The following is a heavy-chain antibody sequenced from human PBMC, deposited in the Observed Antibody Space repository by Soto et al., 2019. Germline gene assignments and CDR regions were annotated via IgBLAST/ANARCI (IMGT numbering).Heavy chain of an antibody. D-gene: IGHD4-4*01. CDR2: IKSKTDGGTT. J-gene: IGHJ6*03. CDR3: TTEVRGYYYYMDV. CDR1: GFTFSNAW. V-gene: IGHV3-15*01. Sequence: GGALRLSCAASGFTFSNAWMSWVRQAPGKGLEWVGRIKSKTDGGTTDYAAPVKGRFTISRDDSKNTLYLQMNSLKTEDTAVYYCTTEVRGYYYYMDVWGKGTTVTVSS.